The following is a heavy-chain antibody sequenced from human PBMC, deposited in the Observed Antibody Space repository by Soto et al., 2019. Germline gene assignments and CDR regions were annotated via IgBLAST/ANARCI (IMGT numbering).Heavy chain of an antibody. CDR3: ARVGGYSPYFDY. CDR2: IYHSGST. V-gene: IGHV4-30-2*01. CDR1: GGSISSGGYS. J-gene: IGHJ4*02. D-gene: IGHD5-18*01. Sequence: SETLSLTCAVSGGSISSGGYSWSWIRQPPGKGLEWIGYIYHSGSTYYNPSLKSRVTISVDRSKNQFSLKLSSVTAADTAVYYCARVGGYSPYFDYWGQGTLVTVSS.